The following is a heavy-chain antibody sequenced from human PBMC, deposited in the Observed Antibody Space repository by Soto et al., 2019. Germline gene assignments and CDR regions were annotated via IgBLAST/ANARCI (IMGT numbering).Heavy chain of an antibody. Sequence: ASVKVSCKVSGYTLTELSMHWVRQAPAKGLEWMGGFDPEDGETIYAQKFQGRVTMTEDTSTNTAYMEVSSLRSEDTAVYYCAKTANSWYDGKYYYFYGMDVWGQGTTVTVSS. CDR1: GYTLTELS. D-gene: IGHD1-1*01. CDR2: FDPEDGET. V-gene: IGHV1-24*01. CDR3: AKTANSWYDGKYYYFYGMDV. J-gene: IGHJ6*02.